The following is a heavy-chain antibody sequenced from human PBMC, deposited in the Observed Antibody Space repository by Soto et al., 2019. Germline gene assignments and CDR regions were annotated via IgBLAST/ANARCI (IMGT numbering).Heavy chain of an antibody. CDR2: INPSGGST. D-gene: IGHD3-10*01. V-gene: IGHV1-46*03. Sequence: VASVKVSCKASGYTFTSYYMHWVRQAPGQGLEWMGIINPSGGSTSYAQKFQGRVTMTRDTSTSTVYMELSSLRSEDTAVYYCARVARFGELNSIDAFDIWGQGTMVTVSS. CDR3: ARVARFGELNSIDAFDI. J-gene: IGHJ3*02. CDR1: GYTFTSYY.